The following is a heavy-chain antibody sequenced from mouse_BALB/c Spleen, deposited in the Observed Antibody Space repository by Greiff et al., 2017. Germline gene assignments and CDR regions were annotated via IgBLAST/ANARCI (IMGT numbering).Heavy chain of an antibody. CDR2: IDPETGGT. D-gene: IGHD2-1*01. CDR1: GYTFTDYE. V-gene: IGHV1-15*01. J-gene: IGHJ2*01. Sequence: VQLQQSGAELVRPGASVTLSCKASGYTFTDYEMHWVKQTPVHGLEWIGAIDPETGGTAYNQKFKGKATLTADKSSSTAYMELRSLTSEDSAVYYCARWGNRDYWGQVTTLTVSS. CDR3: ARWGNRDY.